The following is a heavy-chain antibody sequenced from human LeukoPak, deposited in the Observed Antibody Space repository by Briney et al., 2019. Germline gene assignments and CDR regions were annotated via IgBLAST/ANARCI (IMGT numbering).Heavy chain of an antibody. Sequence: ASVKVSCKASGYTFTAYYMHWLRQAPGQGLEWMGWINPNSGGTKYAQKFQGRVTMTRDTSISTAYTEVSRLRSDETAVYYCATNPAATRGFDNWGQGTLVTVSS. CDR3: ATNPAATRGFDN. CDR1: GYTFTAYY. CDR2: INPNSGGT. D-gene: IGHD2-2*01. J-gene: IGHJ4*02. V-gene: IGHV1-2*02.